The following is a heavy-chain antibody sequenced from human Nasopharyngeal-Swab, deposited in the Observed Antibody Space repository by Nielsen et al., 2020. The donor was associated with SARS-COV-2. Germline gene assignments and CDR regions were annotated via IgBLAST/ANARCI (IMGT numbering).Heavy chain of an antibody. V-gene: IGHV3-74*01. D-gene: IGHD1-26*01. CDR2: LNSDGGST. CDR1: GFTFSSYW. Sequence: GGSLRLSCAASGFTFSSYWMHWIRQAPGKGLVWVARLNSDGGSTSYADSVKGRFTISRDNAKNTVSLQMNSLRDEDAAVYHCSRAGYSGSYGGFDYWGLGTLVTVSS. J-gene: IGHJ4*02. CDR3: SRAGYSGSYGGFDY.